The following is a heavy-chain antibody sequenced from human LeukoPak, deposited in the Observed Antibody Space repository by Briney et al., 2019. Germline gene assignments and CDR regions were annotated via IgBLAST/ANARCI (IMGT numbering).Heavy chain of an antibody. CDR2: NSAYNGNT. CDR3: ARDDSSRQKHTYAFDN. D-gene: IGHD6-13*01. CDR1: GYTFTKYG. V-gene: IGHV1-18*01. Sequence: ASVTVSFKASGYTFTKYGISWVRQAAGQGLEGMGWNSAYNGNTNYAQKLQGRVTITTDTSTSTAYMELRSLRSDDTAVYYCARDDSSRQKHTYAFDNWGQGTMVTVSS. J-gene: IGHJ3*02.